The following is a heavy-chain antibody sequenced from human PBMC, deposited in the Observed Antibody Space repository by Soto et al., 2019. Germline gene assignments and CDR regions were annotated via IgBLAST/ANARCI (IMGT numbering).Heavy chain of an antibody. CDR3: ARDIVVVVAAPGGYYYYGMDV. D-gene: IGHD2-15*01. Sequence: QVQLQESGPGLVKPSQTLSLTCTVSGGSISSGGYYWSWIRQHPGKGLEWIGYIYYSGSPYYNPSPKSRVTITVDTSKNQFALKLSSVTAADTAVYYCARDIVVVVAAPGGYYYYGMDVWGQGTTVTVSS. V-gene: IGHV4-31*03. CDR2: IYYSGSP. J-gene: IGHJ6*02. CDR1: GGSISSGGYY.